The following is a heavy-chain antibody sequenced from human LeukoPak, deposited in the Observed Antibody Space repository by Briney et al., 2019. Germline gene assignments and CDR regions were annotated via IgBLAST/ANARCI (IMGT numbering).Heavy chain of an antibody. CDR2: INPNSGGA. J-gene: IGHJ5*02. D-gene: IGHD4/OR15-4a*01. CDR3: ATAMTISPAAFDP. V-gene: IGHV1-2*02. Sequence: ASVKVSCKPSGYIFTRYYMHWVRLAPGQGLEWMGWINPNSGGANYAQKFQGRVTMTRDTSISTAYMKLSRLRSDDTAVYYCATAMTISPAAFDPWGQGTLVTVSS. CDR1: GYIFTRYY.